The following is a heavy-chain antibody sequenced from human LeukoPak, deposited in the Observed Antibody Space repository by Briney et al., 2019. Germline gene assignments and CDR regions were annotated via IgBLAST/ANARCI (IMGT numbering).Heavy chain of an antibody. Sequence: PGGSLRLSCAASGFTFSSYAMSWVRQAPGKGLEWVSAISGSGGSTYYADSVKGRFTISRDNSKNTLYLQMNSLRAEDTAVYYCASGGIWYGSGSYPFFDYWGQGTLDTVSS. J-gene: IGHJ4*02. V-gene: IGHV3-23*01. CDR1: GFTFSSYA. CDR2: ISGSGGST. D-gene: IGHD3-10*01. CDR3: ASGGIWYGSGSYPFFDY.